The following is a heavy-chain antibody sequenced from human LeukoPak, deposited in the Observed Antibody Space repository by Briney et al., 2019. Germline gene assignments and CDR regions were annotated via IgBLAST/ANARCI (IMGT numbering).Heavy chain of an antibody. J-gene: IGHJ4*02. CDR3: ARDRNPHFDY. Sequence: ASVKVSCKASGYTFTSYGISWVRQAPGQGLEWMGWINPNSGGTNYAQKFQGRVTMTRDTSISTAYMELSRLRSDDTAVYYCARDRNPHFDYWGQGTLVTVSS. V-gene: IGHV1-2*02. CDR1: GYTFTSYG. CDR2: INPNSGGT.